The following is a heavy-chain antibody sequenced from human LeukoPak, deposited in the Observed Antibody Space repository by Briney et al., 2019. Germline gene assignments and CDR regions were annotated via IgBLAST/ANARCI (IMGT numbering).Heavy chain of an antibody. CDR2: IYYSGST. J-gene: IGHJ2*01. CDR1: GGSISSGSYY. D-gene: IGHD3-9*01. V-gene: IGHV4-61*10. Sequence: SETLSLTCTVSGGSISSGSYYWSWIRQPAGKGLEWIGYIYYSGSTNYNPSLKSRVTISVDTSKNQFSLKLSSVTAADTAVYYCARVPRLRYFVWYFDLWGRGTLVTVSS. CDR3: ARVPRLRYFVWYFDL.